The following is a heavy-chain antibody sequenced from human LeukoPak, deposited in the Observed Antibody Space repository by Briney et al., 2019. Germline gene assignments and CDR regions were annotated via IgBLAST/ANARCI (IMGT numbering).Heavy chain of an antibody. J-gene: IGHJ6*02. V-gene: IGHV5-51*02. D-gene: IGHD6-19*01. CDR1: GSRFTSYW. Sequence: GGSREISGQGSGSRFTSYWNGGVGQVQGKGLEGMGIIYPRDSDTRSSPSFHCQVTISADQSISTAYLPCSILKASDTAMYSCARLSSSGDSYYGMDVWGQGTTVTVSS. CDR2: IYPRDSDT. CDR3: ARLSSSGDSYYGMDV.